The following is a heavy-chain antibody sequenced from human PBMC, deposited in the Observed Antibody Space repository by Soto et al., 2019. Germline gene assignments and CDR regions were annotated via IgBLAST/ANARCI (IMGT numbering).Heavy chain of an antibody. CDR2: IRNKVNNYAT. V-gene: IGHV3-73*02. D-gene: IGHD6-19*01. J-gene: IGHJ6*02. Sequence: EVQLVESGGGLVQPGGSLKLSCAASGFTFSGSAMHWVRQASGKGLEWVGRIRNKVNNYATAYAASVKGRFTISRDDSKNTAYLQMNSLKTEDTAVYYCTRQIAPPSVAGNYYYYGLDVWGQGTTVTVSS. CDR1: GFTFSGSA. CDR3: TRQIAPPSVAGNYYYYGLDV.